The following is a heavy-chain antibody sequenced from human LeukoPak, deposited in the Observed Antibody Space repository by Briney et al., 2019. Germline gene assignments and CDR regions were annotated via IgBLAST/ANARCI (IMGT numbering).Heavy chain of an antibody. V-gene: IGHV1-2*02. D-gene: IGHD3-10*01. CDR2: INPNSGGT. CDR3: GRGRGYYGPGSWYMDV. J-gene: IGHJ6*04. Sequence: ASVKVSCKASGYTFTDNYMHWVRQAPGQGLEGMGCINPNSGGTNYAQKFQGRVTMTRDTSISTAYMELSRLRTDDTAVNYCGRGRGYYGPGSWYMDVWGKGTTVTISS. CDR1: GYTFTDNY.